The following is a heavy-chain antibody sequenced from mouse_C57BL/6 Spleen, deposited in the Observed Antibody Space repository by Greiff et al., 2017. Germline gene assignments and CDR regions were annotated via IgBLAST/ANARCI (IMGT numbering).Heavy chain of an antibody. Sequence: EVQGVESGGDLVKPGGSLKLSCAASGFTFSSYGMSWVRQNPDKRLAWVATISSGGSYTYYPDSVKGRFTISRDNAKNTLYLQMSSLTSEDTAMYYCARENYYGSSSYWYFDVWGTGTTVTVSS. CDR2: ISSGGSYT. CDR3: ARENYYGSSSYWYFDV. J-gene: IGHJ1*03. D-gene: IGHD1-1*01. V-gene: IGHV5-6*01. CDR1: GFTFSSYG.